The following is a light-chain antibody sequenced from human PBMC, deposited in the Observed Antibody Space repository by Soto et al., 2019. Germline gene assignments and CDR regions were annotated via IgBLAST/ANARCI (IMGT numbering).Light chain of an antibody. V-gene: IGKV3-15*01. CDR2: GAS. CDR3: HQYGSSPWT. J-gene: IGKJ1*01. Sequence: EIVMTQSPATLSVSPGERATLSCRASQSVNSNLAWYQQKPGQAPRLLIYGASTRAAGIPARFSGSGSGTEFSLTISSLQSEDFAVYYCHQYGSSPWTFGQGTKVEIK. CDR1: QSVNSN.